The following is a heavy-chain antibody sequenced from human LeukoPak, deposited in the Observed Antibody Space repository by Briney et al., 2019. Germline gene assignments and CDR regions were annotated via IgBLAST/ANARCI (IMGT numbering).Heavy chain of an antibody. Sequence: ASVKVSCKASGGTFISYAISWVRQAPGQGLEWMGGIIPIFGTANYAQKFQGRVTITTDESTSTAYMELSSLRSEDTAVYCCARGSYSSYYFDYWGQGTLVTVSS. D-gene: IGHD5-18*01. V-gene: IGHV1-69*05. CDR3: ARGSYSSYYFDY. CDR2: IIPIFGTA. J-gene: IGHJ4*02. CDR1: GGTFISYA.